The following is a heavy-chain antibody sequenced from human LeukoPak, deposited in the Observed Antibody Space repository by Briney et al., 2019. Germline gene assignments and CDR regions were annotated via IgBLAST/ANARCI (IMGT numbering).Heavy chain of an antibody. CDR2: IRSKAYGGTT. D-gene: IGHD6-19*01. J-gene: IGHJ4*02. Sequence: PGGSLRLSCTASGFTFGDYAMSWVRQAPGKGLEWVGFIRSKAYGGTTEYAASVKGRFTISRDHSKSIAYLQMNSLKTEDTAVNYCTRDGVRGMAVAGTGYWGQGTLVTVSS. V-gene: IGHV3-49*04. CDR1: GFTFGDYA. CDR3: TRDGVRGMAVAGTGY.